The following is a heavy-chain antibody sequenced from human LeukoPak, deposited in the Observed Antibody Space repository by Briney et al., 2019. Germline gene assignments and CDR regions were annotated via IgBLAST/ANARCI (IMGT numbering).Heavy chain of an antibody. J-gene: IGHJ4*02. CDR2: ISRNGNTI. D-gene: IGHD3-9*01. CDR1: GFTFSDYY. CDR3: ARDDLLTGYYNPPDF. V-gene: IGHV3-11*04. Sequence: GGSLILSCAASGFTFSDYYMSWIRQAPGKGLEWVSYISRNGNTIYYADSVKGRFTISGDNSKNSLYLQMNSLRAEDTAVYYCARDDLLTGYYNPPDFWGQGTLVTVSS.